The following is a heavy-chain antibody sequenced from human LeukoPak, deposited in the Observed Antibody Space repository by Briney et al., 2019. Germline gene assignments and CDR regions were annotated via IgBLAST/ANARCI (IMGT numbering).Heavy chain of an antibody. J-gene: IGHJ4*02. CDR2: MSSDGNYK. D-gene: IGHD4-17*01. Sequence: GGSLRLSCAASGFTFSTYGMHWVRQAPGKGLEWVTAMSSDGNYKFYAESVKGRFTISRDNSKNTLYLQMNSLRGEDSAVYYCARDIYGDYGFDYWGQGTLVTVSS. CDR1: GFTFSTYG. V-gene: IGHV3-30*03. CDR3: ARDIYGDYGFDY.